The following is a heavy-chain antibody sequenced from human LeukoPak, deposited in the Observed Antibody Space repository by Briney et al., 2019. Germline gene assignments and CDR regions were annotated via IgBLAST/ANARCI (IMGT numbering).Heavy chain of an antibody. CDR1: GGSFSGYY. CDR2: INHSGST. D-gene: IGHD2-21*02. V-gene: IGHV4-34*01. CDR3: AAYCGGDCLENAKGSDAFDI. Sequence: PSETLSLTCAVYGGSFSGYYWSWIRQPPGKGLEWIGEINHSGSTNYNPSLKSRVTISVDTSKNQFSLKLSSVTAADTAVYYSAAYCGGDCLENAKGSDAFDIWGQGTMVTVSS. J-gene: IGHJ3*02.